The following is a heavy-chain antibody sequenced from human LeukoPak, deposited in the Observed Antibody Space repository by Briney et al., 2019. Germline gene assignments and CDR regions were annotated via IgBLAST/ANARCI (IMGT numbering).Heavy chain of an antibody. CDR2: INPKDGDT. V-gene: IGHV1-2*02. CDR1: GYTFTGYY. Sequence: ASLTLSCKASGYTFTGYYIHWVRQAPGQGLEWMGWINPKDGDTNYAQKFQGRVTMTRATSISTAYMELSRLRSDDTAVYVCARATLPRSNDYALDYWGQRTLVTLSS. D-gene: IGHD4-17*01. CDR3: ARATLPRSNDYALDY. J-gene: IGHJ4*02.